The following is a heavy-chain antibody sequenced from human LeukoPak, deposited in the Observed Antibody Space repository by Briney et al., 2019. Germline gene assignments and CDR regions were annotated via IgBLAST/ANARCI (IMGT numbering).Heavy chain of an antibody. CDR2: ISGSGGST. Sequence: GGFLRLSCAASGFTFSSYAMSWVRQAPGKGLEWVSAISGSGGSTYYADSVKGRFTISRDNSKNTLYLQMNSLRAEDTAVYYCAKYIVVVPAAIKRGYFDYWGQGTLVTVSS. CDR1: GFTFSSYA. V-gene: IGHV3-23*01. CDR3: AKYIVVVPAAIKRGYFDY. J-gene: IGHJ4*02. D-gene: IGHD2-2*02.